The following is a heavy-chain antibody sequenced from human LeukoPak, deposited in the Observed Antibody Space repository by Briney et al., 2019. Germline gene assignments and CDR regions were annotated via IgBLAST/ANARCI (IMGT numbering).Heavy chain of an antibody. V-gene: IGHV4-59*01. D-gene: IGHD3-22*01. Sequence: KPSETLSLTGTVSGGSISSYYWSWIRQPPGKGLEWIGYIYYSGSTNYNPSLKSRVTISVDTSKNQFSLKLSSVTAADTAVYYCARVGRVTMIVVVKPNWYFDLWGRGTLVTVSS. CDR2: IYYSGST. CDR3: ARVGRVTMIVVVKPNWYFDL. J-gene: IGHJ2*01. CDR1: GGSISSYY.